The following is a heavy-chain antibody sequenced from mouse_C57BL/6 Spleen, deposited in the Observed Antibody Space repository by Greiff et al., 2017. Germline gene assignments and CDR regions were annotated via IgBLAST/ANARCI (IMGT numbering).Heavy chain of an antibody. J-gene: IGHJ2*01. CDR3: ARWETGLDY. D-gene: IGHD3-1*01. Sequence: VQLKQSGPELVKPGASVKISCKASGYTFTDYYMNWVKQSHGKSLEWIGDINPNNGGTSYNQKFKGKATLTVDKSSSTAYMELRSLTSEDFSVYYCARWETGLDYWGHGNTLTVSS. CDR1: GYTFTDYY. CDR2: INPNNGGT. V-gene: IGHV1-26*01.